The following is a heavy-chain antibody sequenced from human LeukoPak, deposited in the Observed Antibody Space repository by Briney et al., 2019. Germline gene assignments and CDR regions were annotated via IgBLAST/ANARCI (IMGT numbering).Heavy chain of an antibody. CDR3: ARSEIWFGEFIFDY. Sequence: SETLSLTCAVYGGSFSGYYWSWIRQPPGKGVEWIGEINHSGSTNYNPSLKSRVTISVDTSKNQFSLKLSSVTAADTAVYYCARSEIWFGEFIFDYWGQGTLVTVSS. D-gene: IGHD3-10*01. CDR2: INHSGST. J-gene: IGHJ4*02. V-gene: IGHV4-34*01. CDR1: GGSFSGYY.